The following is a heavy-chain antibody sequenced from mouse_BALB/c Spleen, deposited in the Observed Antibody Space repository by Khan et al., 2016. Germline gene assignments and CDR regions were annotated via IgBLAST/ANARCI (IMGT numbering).Heavy chain of an antibody. CDR3: ARGNSYYDYDY. CDR2: IYPGDGNT. Sequence: QVQLQQPGAELARPGASVKLSCKASGYTFTSYWMQWVKQGPGQGLEWIGAIYPGDGNTGYTQNFKGKATLTADRSSSTAYMQLSSLASEDSAVXYCARGNSYYDYDYWGQGTTLTVSS. CDR1: GYTFTSYW. V-gene: IGHV1-87*01. D-gene: IGHD2-4*01. J-gene: IGHJ2*01.